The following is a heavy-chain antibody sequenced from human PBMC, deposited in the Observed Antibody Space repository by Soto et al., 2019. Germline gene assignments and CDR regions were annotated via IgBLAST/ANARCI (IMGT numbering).Heavy chain of an antibody. CDR2: ILYNGTIK. D-gene: IGHD4-17*01. J-gene: IGHJ4*02. CDR1: GFTFGSYG. CDR3: AKEMTTNPFEY. V-gene: IGHV3-30*02. Sequence: GGSLRLSCAASGFTFGSYGMHWVRQAPGKGLEWVAYILYNGTIKSYGDSVKGRFIISRDNTKSTMYLQMNSLRAEDTATYHCAKEMTTNPFEYWGQGALVTVSS.